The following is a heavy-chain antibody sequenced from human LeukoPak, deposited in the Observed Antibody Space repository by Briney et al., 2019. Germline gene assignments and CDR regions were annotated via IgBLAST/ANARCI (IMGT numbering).Heavy chain of an antibody. CDR2: INSDGSST. CDR3: ASGYANYNNWFDP. CDR1: GFTFSSYW. V-gene: IGHV3-74*01. Sequence: GGSLGLSCAASGFTFSSYWMHWVRQAPGKGLVWVSRINSDGSSTSYADSVKGRFTISRDNAKNTLYLQMNSLRAEDTAVYYCASGYANYNNWFDPWGRGTLVTVSS. D-gene: IGHD5-24*01. J-gene: IGHJ5*02.